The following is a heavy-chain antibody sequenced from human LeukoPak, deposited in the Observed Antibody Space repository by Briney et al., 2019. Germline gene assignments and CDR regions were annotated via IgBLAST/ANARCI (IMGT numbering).Heavy chain of an antibody. CDR2: LTSGSGYI. CDR3: ARDSATVVIRSNWFDP. D-gene: IGHD4-23*01. Sequence: TGGSLRLSCAASGFPFSTYTMNWVRQAPGKGLEWVSSLTSGSGYIYYADSVKGRFTVSRDNAKNSLYLQMNSLRAEDTAVYYCARDSATVVIRSNWFDPWGQGTLVTVSS. J-gene: IGHJ5*02. CDR1: GFPFSTYT. V-gene: IGHV3-21*01.